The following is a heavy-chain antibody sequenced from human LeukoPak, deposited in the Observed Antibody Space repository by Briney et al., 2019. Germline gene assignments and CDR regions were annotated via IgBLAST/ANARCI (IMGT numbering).Heavy chain of an antibody. CDR3: TRGQPGGFDI. CDR1: GFTFSTYD. D-gene: IGHD3-10*01. Sequence: GGSLRLSCAASGFTFSTYDMHWVRQITGKGLEWVSRIGTAGDTNYPGSVKGRLTISRENAKKSLYLQMNSLRAGDTAMYYCTRGQPGGFDIWGQGTMVTVSS. CDR2: IGTAGDT. J-gene: IGHJ3*02. V-gene: IGHV3-13*01.